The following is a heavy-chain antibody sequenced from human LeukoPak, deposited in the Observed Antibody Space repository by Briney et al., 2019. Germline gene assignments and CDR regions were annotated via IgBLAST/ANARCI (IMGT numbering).Heavy chain of an antibody. CDR1: GFTFSSYG. J-gene: IGHJ6*03. D-gene: IGHD6-19*01. CDR3: AKVSSGWSSYYYYYMDV. V-gene: IGHV3-30*18. CDR2: ISYDGSNK. Sequence: GGSLRLSCAASGFTFSSYGMHWVRQAPGKGLEWVAVISYDGSNKYYADSVKGRFTISRDNSKYTLYLQMNSLRAEDTAVYYCAKVSSGWSSYYYYYMDVWGKGTTVTVSS.